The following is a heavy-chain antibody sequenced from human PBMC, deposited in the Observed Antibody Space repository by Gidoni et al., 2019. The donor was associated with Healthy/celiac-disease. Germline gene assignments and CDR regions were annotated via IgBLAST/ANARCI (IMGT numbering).Heavy chain of an antibody. CDR2: ISYDGINK. CDR1: GFTFSSYG. Sequence: QVQLVESGGGVVQPGRSRRLSCAAAGFTFSSYGMRWGRQAPGKGLEWVAVISYDGINKYYADSVKGRFTISRDNSKNTLYLQMNSLRAEDTAVYYCAKDGGWEIFGGLWAGGYYFDYWGQGTLVTVSS. CDR3: AKDGGWEIFGGLWAGGYYFDY. V-gene: IGHV3-30*18. J-gene: IGHJ4*02. D-gene: IGHD3-3*01.